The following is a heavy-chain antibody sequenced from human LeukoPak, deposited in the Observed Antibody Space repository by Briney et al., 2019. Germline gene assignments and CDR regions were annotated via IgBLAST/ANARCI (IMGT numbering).Heavy chain of an antibody. CDR2: IIPFFGTA. D-gene: IGHD5-24*01. J-gene: IGHJ4*02. V-gene: IGHV1-69*13. CDR3: ARETGHGYNWMGY. CDR1: RGTFSSYA. Sequence: VASVKVSCKASRGTFSSYAISWVRQAPGQGLEWMGGIIPFFGTANSAQKFQGRVTITADESTSTAYMELSTLRSEDTAVYYCARETGHGYNWMGYWGQGTLVTVSS.